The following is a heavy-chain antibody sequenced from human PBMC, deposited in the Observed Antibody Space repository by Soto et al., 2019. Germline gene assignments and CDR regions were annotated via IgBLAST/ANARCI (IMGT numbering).Heavy chain of an antibody. CDR2: SYYTGST. Sequence: PSETLSLTCTVSGDSISISTYYWACMRQPPGKGLEWIASSYYTGSTYYNPSLKSRVTISVDTSENQFSLKLSSATDADTAVYYCANVPRGVGELKKFYFDYWGQGTRVTVSS. V-gene: IGHV4-39*01. D-gene: IGHD3-10*01. CDR1: GDSISISTYY. CDR3: ANVPRGVGELKKFYFDY. J-gene: IGHJ4*02.